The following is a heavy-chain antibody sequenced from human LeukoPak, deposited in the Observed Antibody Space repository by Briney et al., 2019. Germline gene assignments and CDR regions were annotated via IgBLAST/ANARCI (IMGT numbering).Heavy chain of an antibody. D-gene: IGHD3-22*01. J-gene: IGHJ3*02. Sequence: SETLSPTCTVSGGSISSGSYYWSWIRQPAGKGLEWIGRIYTSGSTNYNPSLKSRVTISVDTSKNQFSLKLSSVTAADTAVYYCAADYYDSSGYYYVGAFDIWGQGTMVTVSS. V-gene: IGHV4-61*02. CDR2: IYTSGST. CDR1: GGSISSGSYY. CDR3: AADYYDSSGYYYVGAFDI.